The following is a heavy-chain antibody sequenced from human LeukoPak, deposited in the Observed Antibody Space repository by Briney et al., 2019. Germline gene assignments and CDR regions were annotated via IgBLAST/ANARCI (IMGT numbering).Heavy chain of an antibody. D-gene: IGHD2/OR15-2a*01. CDR2: INPSGGST. J-gene: IGHJ3*02. Sequence: ASVKVSRKASGYTFTSYYMHWVRQAPGQGLEWMGIINPSGGSTTYAQKFQGRVTMTRDMSTSTVYMELSSLRSEDTAVYYCARYLSSGDAFDIWGQGTMVTVSS. CDR1: GYTFTSYY. CDR3: ARYLSSGDAFDI. V-gene: IGHV1-46*01.